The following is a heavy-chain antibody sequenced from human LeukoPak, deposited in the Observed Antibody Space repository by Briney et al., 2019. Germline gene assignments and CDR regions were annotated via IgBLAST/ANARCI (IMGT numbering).Heavy chain of an antibody. CDR2: ISYSGST. D-gene: IGHD2-2*01. CDR1: GGSISTYS. CDR3: VRGYQLLPDAFDI. J-gene: IGHJ3*02. V-gene: IGHV4-59*01. Sequence: SETLSLTCTVSGGSISTYSWIYIRQPPGKGLEWIGNISYSGSTKYNPSLKSRVTISLDTSKNQFSLKLSSVTAADTAVHYCVRGYQLLPDAFDIWGQGTMVTVSS.